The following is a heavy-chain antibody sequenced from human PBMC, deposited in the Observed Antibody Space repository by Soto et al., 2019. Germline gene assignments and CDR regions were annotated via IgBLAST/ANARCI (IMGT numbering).Heavy chain of an antibody. CDR1: GFSLTTRGMH. Sequence: SGPTLVNPTQTLTLTCTFSGFSLTTRGMHVSWIRQSPGKALEWLARIDWDDGKLYSTSLRARLSISKDTSKHQVVLKMTSMAPRDTATYYCARTYDYGDYGVLDYWGQGILVTVSS. CDR3: ARTYDYGDYGVLDY. CDR2: IDWDDGK. D-gene: IGHD4-17*01. V-gene: IGHV2-70*04. J-gene: IGHJ4*02.